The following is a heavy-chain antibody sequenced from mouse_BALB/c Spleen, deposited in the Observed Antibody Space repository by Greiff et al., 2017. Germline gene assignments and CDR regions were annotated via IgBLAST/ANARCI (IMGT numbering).Heavy chain of an antibody. J-gene: IGHJ2*01. V-gene: IGHV1-31*01. Sequence: VQLQQSGPELVKPGASVKISCKASGYSFTGYYMHWVKQSHVKSLEWIGRINPYNGATSYNQNFKDKASLTVDKSSSTAYMELHSLTSEDSAVYYCARCALSGIGAYSFDSWGEGTTLTVSS. D-gene: IGHD1-1*01. CDR1: GYSFTGYY. CDR2: INPYNGAT. CDR3: ARCALSGIGAYSFDS.